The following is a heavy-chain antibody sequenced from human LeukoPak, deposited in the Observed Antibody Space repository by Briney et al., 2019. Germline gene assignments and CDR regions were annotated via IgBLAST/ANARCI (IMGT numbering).Heavy chain of an antibody. V-gene: IGHV3-9*01. CDR1: GFTFDDYA. Sequence: PGRSLRLSCAASGFTFDDYAMHWVRQAPGKGLEWVSGISWNSGSIGYADSVKGRFTISRDNAKNSLYLQMNSLRAEDTAVYYCAWPPAPWGQGTLVTVSS. CDR3: AWPPAP. D-gene: IGHD2-2*01. J-gene: IGHJ4*02. CDR2: ISWNSGSI.